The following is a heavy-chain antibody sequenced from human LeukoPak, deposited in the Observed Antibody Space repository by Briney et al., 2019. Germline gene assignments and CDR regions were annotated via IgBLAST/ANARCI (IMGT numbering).Heavy chain of an antibody. CDR2: IYHSGAT. CDR3: ARNRYFDSSGYYYDFDY. CDR1: GYSISRGYF. Sequence: PSETLSLTCTVSGYSISRGYFWAWIRQPPGKGLEWIGNIYHSGATYHNPSLKSRVTIYVDTSKNQVSLKLSSVTAADTAVYYCARNRYFDSSGYYYDFDYWGQGTLVTVSS. V-gene: IGHV4-38-2*02. D-gene: IGHD3-22*01. J-gene: IGHJ4*02.